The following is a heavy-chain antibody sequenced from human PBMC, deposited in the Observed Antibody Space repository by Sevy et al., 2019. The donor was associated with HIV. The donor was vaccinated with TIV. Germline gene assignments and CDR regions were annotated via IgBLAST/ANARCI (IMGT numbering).Heavy chain of an antibody. CDR2: LSYDERNQK. CDR1: GFTFGDYR. Sequence: GGSLRLSCVTSGFTFGDYRMHWLRLAPGKGLEWVAVLSYDERNQKYNADSVKGRFTISRDNSKNTLYLQMNSLRAEDTAIYYCARDRGEILSSAFDFWGQGTLVTVSS. CDR3: ARDRGEILSSAFDF. V-gene: IGHV3-30*04. D-gene: IGHD3-16*01. J-gene: IGHJ4*02.